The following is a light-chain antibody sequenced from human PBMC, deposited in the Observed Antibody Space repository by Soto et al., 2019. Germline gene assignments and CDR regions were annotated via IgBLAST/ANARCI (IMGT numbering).Light chain of an antibody. V-gene: IGKV1-39*01. CDR1: QTISSY. Sequence: DIQMTQSPSSLSASVGDRVTITCRASQTISSYLNWYQQKPGKAPKLLIYAASSLQSGVPSRFGGSGSGIDLTLTISSLQPEEFAIYYCPQSYNTPQYTFGQGTELEIK. J-gene: IGKJ2*01. CDR3: PQSYNTPQYT. CDR2: AAS.